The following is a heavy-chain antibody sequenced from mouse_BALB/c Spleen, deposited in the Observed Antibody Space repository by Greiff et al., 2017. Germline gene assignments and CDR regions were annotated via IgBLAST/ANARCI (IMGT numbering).Heavy chain of an antibody. CDR1: GYTFSSYW. CDR3: ARYDYDEELFAY. V-gene: IGHV1-9*01. CDR2: ILPGSGST. D-gene: IGHD2-4*01. J-gene: IGHJ3*01. Sequence: VQLQQSGAELMKPGASVKISCKATGYTFSSYWIEWVKQRPGHGLEWIGEILPGSGSTNYNEKFKGKATFTADTSSNTAYMQLSSLTSEDSAVYYCARYDYDEELFAYWGQGTLVTVSA.